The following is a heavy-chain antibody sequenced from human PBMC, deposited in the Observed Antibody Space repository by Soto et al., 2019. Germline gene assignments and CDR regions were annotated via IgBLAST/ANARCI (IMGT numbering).Heavy chain of an antibody. V-gene: IGHV3-7*03. D-gene: IGHD3-9*01. J-gene: IGHJ4*02. CDR3: ARALFVGDILTGYYYFDY. Sequence: GGSLILSCAASGFTFSSYWMSWARQAPGKGLEWVANIKQDGSEKYYVDSVKGRFTISRDNAKNSLYLQMNSLRAEDTAVYYCARALFVGDILTGYYYFDYWGQGTLVTVSS. CDR1: GFTFSSYW. CDR2: IKQDGSEK.